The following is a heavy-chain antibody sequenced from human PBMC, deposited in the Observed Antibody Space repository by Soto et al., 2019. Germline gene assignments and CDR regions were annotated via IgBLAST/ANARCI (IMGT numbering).Heavy chain of an antibody. Sequence: PSETLSLTCTVSGGSISSGGYYWSWIRQHPGKGLEWIGYIYYSGSTYYNPSLKSRVTISVDTSKNQFSLKLSSVTAADTAVYYCAGRKSIKYEGGSGSNSYWGQGTLVTVS. CDR2: IYYSGST. V-gene: IGHV4-31*03. CDR1: GGSISSGGYY. J-gene: IGHJ4*02. D-gene: IGHD3-10*01. CDR3: AGRKSIKYEGGSGSNSY.